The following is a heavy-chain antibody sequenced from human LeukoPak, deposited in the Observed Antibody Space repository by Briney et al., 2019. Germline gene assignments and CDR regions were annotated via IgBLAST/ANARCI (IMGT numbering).Heavy chain of an antibody. J-gene: IGHJ5*02. CDR3: AAGYCSGGSCYSEGEFDP. Sequence: SETLSLTCAVSGGSISSSNWWSWVRQPPGKGLEWIGEIYHSGSTNYNPSLKSRVTISVDTSKNQFSLKLSSVTAADTAVYYCAAGYCSGGSCYSEGEFDPWGQGTLVTVSS. V-gene: IGHV4-4*02. D-gene: IGHD2-15*01. CDR1: GGSISSSNW. CDR2: IYHSGST.